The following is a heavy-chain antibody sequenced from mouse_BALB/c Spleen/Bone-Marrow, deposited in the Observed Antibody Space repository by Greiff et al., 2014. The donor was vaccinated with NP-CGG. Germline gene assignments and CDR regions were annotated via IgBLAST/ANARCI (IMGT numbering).Heavy chain of an antibody. CDR3: ARKGYGNYHYYAMDY. J-gene: IGHJ4*01. D-gene: IGHD2-1*01. Sequence: QVQLQQSGAELAKPGASVKMSCKASGYTFTSYWMYWIKQRPGQGLEWIGYINPSTGYTEYNQKFKDKATLTADKSSNTAYMQLSSLTSEDSAVYYCARKGYGNYHYYAMDYWGQGTSVTGSS. CDR2: INPSTGYT. V-gene: IGHV1-7*01. CDR1: GYTFTSYW.